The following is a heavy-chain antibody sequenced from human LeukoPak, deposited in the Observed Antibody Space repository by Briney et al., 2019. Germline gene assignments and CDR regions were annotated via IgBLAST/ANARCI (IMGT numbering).Heavy chain of an antibody. V-gene: IGHV3-66*02. D-gene: IGHD3-22*01. CDR1: GFTVSRIY. J-gene: IGHJ4*02. CDR2: IYRSGGT. Sequence: PGGSLRLSCTASGFTVSRIYMNWVRRAPGKGLEWVSVIYRSGGTYDADSVKGRFTISRDNSKNTLYLQMNSLRAEDTAVYYCARGTSYYYDSSGYNYWGQGTLVTVSS. CDR3: ARGTSYYYDSSGYNY.